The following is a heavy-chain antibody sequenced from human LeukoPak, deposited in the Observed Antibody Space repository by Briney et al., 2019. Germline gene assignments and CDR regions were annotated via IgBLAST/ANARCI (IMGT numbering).Heavy chain of an antibody. Sequence: SETLSLTCTVSRGSISNYYWTWIRQPPGKGLEWIGYIYYSGSTNYNPSLKSRVTISVDTSKNQFSLKLSSVTAADTAVYYCARLGCSSTSCPPAGPNFDYWGQGTLVTVSS. CDR2: IYYSGST. V-gene: IGHV4-59*01. J-gene: IGHJ4*02. CDR1: RGSISNYY. D-gene: IGHD2-2*01. CDR3: ARLGCSSTSCPPAGPNFDY.